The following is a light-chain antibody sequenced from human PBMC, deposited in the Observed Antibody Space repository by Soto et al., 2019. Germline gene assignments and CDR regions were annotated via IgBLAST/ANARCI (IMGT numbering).Light chain of an antibody. CDR2: EVS. V-gene: IGLV2-23*02. Sequence: QSVLTQPASVSGSPGQSITISCTGTSSDVGSYNLVSWYQQHPGKAPKLMIYEVSKRPSGVSNRFSGSKSGNTASLTISGLKAEDEADYYCCSYAGNYVFGTGTKLTVL. CDR3: CSYAGNYV. J-gene: IGLJ1*01. CDR1: SSDVGSYNL.